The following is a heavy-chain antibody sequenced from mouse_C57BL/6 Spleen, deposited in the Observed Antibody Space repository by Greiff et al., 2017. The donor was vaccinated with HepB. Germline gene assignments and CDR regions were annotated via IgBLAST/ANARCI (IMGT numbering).Heavy chain of an antibody. D-gene: IGHD2-3*01. V-gene: IGHV1-52*01. CDR2: IDPSDSET. CDR1: GYTFTSYW. J-gene: IGHJ3*01. Sequence: QVQLKQPGAELVRPGSSVKLSCKASGYTFTSYWMHWVKQRPIQGLEWIGNIDPSDSETHYNQKFKDKATLTVDKSSSTAYMQLSSLTSEDSAVYYCARSVELYDGYYVAWFAYWGQGTLVTVSA. CDR3: ARSVELYDGYYVAWFAY.